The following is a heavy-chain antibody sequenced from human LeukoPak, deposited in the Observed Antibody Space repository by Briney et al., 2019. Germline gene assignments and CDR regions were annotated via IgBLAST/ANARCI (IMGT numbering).Heavy chain of an antibody. Sequence: SETLSLTCTVSGGSVSSGSYYWSWIRQPPGKGLEWIGYIYYSASTNYNPSLKSRVTISVDTSNNQFSLKLGSVTAADTAVYYCARGSRGYSYGWGQGTLVTVSS. J-gene: IGHJ4*02. V-gene: IGHV4-61*01. CDR1: GGSVSSGSYY. CDR2: IYYSAST. D-gene: IGHD5-18*01. CDR3: ARGSRGYSYG.